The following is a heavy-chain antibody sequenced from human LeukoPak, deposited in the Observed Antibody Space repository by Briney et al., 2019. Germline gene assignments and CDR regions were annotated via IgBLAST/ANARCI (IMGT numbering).Heavy chain of an antibody. J-gene: IGHJ4*02. CDR2: VSYDGSNK. V-gene: IGHV3-30*18. CDR3: AKEGVDDIVLMVYATGGFDY. CDR1: GFTFSSYG. D-gene: IGHD2-8*01. Sequence: GRSLRLSCAASGFTFSSYGMHWVRQAPGKGLEWVAVVSYDGSNKYYADSVKGRFTISRDNSKNTLYLQMNSLRAEDTAVYYCAKEGVDDIVLMVYATGGFDYWGQGTLVTVSS.